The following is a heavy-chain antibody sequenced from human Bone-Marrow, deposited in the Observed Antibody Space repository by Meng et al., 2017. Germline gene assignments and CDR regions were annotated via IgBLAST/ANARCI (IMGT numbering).Heavy chain of an antibody. CDR1: GYIFTNYD. CDR2: LNPRTGNT. CDR3: GRAYYDFWSGYYTHFDY. J-gene: IGHJ4*02. V-gene: IGHV1-8*01. Sequence: QVQLVHSGADVKKPGASVRVTCKASGYIFTNYDLNWVRQAAGQGPEWMGWLNPRTGNTGYAQKFQGRVTLTRDTSRSTAYMELSSLRSEDTAVYYCGRAYYDFWSGYYTHFDYWGQGTLVTVSS. D-gene: IGHD3-3*01.